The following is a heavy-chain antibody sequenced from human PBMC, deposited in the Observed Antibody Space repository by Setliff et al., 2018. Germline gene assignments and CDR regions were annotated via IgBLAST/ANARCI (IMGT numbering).Heavy chain of an antibody. V-gene: IGHV4-38-2*02. CDR3: ARDLGHGGDSDY. D-gene: IGHD2-21*02. J-gene: IGHJ4*02. CDR2: IGHTGSI. Sequence: PSETLSLTCTVSGYSISSGYIWGWIRQPPGKGLEWVGNIGHTGSINYNPSLKSRLTISRYTSKNQVSPKLNSVTATDTAVYYCARDLGHGGDSDYWGQGILVTVSS. CDR1: GYSISSGYI.